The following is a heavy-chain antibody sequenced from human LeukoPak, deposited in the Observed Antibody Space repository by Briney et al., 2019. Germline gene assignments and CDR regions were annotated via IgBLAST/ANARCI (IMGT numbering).Heavy chain of an antibody. D-gene: IGHD4-17*01. CDR2: ISGSGGST. V-gene: IGHV3-23*01. CDR1: GFTFSSYA. Sequence: GGSLRLSCAASGFTFSSYAMSRVRQAPGKGLEWVSAISGSGGSTYYADSVKGRFTISRDNSKNTLYLQMNSLRAEDTAVYYCAKDRRYVDLVFDYWGQGTLVTVSS. CDR3: AKDRRYVDLVFDY. J-gene: IGHJ4*02.